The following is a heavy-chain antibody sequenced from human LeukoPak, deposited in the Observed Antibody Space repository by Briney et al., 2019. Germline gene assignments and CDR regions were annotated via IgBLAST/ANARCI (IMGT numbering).Heavy chain of an antibody. CDR1: NGSMTNNY. Sequence: PSETLSLTCTVSNGSMTNNYWSWIRQPPGKGLEWIGYIYSSGSTIYNPSLKSRVTISIDTSKNQFSLKLISVTAEDTAVYYCARRLPGYFYYMDVWGQGTTVTVSS. CDR2: IYSSGST. V-gene: IGHV4-59*01. CDR3: ARRLPGYFYYMDV. D-gene: IGHD2-15*01. J-gene: IGHJ6*02.